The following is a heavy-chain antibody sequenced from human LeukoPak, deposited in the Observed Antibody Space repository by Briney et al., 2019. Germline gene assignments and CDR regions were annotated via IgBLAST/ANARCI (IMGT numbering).Heavy chain of an antibody. CDR1: GFTFSDAW. CDR2: ISYDGSNK. CDR3: ARPIPSYSSSWYGNFDY. Sequence: GGSLRLSCAGSGFTFSDAWMSWVRQAPGKGLEWVAVISYDGSNKYYADSVKGRFTISRDNSKNTLYLQVNSLRAEDTAVYYCARPIPSYSSSWYGNFDYWGQGTLVTVSS. V-gene: IGHV3-30-3*01. J-gene: IGHJ4*02. D-gene: IGHD6-13*01.